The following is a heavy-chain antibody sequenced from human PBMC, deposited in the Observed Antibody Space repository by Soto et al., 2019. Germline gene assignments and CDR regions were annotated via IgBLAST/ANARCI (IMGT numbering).Heavy chain of an antibody. CDR1: GYTFSSYA. D-gene: IGHD1-7*01. Sequence: QVQLVQSGAEVKKPGASVKVSCKASGYTFSSYAISWVRQAPGQGLEWMGGIIPIFGTANYAQKFQGRVTITADESTSTAYMELSSLRSEDTAVYYCARARYNWNSRPTYYYYGMDVWGQGTTVTVSS. J-gene: IGHJ6*02. CDR2: IIPIFGTA. V-gene: IGHV1-69*01. CDR3: ARARYNWNSRPTYYYYGMDV.